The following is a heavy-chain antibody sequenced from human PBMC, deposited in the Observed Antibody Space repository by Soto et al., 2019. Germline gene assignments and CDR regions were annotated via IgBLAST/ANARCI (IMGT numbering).Heavy chain of an antibody. V-gene: IGHV3-48*03. D-gene: IGHD2-8*01. CDR2: INRSGDTK. CDR1: GFTFSTYE. Sequence: GGSLRLSCAASGFTFSTYEMNWVRQAPGKGLQWVSYINRSGDTKHYADSAKGRFTISRDNAKNSLYLQMNSLRAEDTALYYCVSVNGYFESWGQGTLVTVSS. CDR3: VSVNGYFES. J-gene: IGHJ4*02.